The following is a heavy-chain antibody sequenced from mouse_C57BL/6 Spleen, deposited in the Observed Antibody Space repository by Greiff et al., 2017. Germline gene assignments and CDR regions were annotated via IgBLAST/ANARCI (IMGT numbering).Heavy chain of an antibody. V-gene: IGHV1-61*01. CDR3: ARSGYYVYDGGSFAY. J-gene: IGHJ3*01. CDR2: IYPSDSET. CDR1: GYTFTSYW. D-gene: IGHD2-2*01. Sequence: VQLQQSGAELVRPGSSVKLSCKASGYTFTSYWMDWVKQRPGQGLEWIGNIYPSDSETHYNQKFKDKATLTVDKSSSTAYMQLSSLTSEDSAVYYCARSGYYVYDGGSFAYWGQGTLVTVSA.